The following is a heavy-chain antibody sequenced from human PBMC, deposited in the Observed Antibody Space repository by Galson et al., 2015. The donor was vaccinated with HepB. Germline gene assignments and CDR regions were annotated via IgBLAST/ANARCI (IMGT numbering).Heavy chain of an antibody. CDR2: ISSDGSTR. Sequence: SLRLSCAGSGFTFSSNILHWVRQAPGKGLEWVAVISSDGSTRLYADSVKGRFDISRDNSKNTLYLQMNSLRAEDTAVYYCAREGGYCSGGSCSTDFDYWGQGTLVTVSS. J-gene: IGHJ4*02. D-gene: IGHD2-15*01. V-gene: IGHV3-30*09. CDR3: AREGGYCSGGSCSTDFDY. CDR1: GFTFSSNI.